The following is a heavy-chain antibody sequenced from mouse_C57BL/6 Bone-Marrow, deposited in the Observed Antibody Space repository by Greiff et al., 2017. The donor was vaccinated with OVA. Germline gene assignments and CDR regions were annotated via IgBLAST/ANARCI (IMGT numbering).Heavy chain of an antibody. J-gene: IGHJ2*01. CDR2: IDPANGNT. V-gene: IGHV14-3*01. Sequence: VQLQQSVAELVRPGASVKLSCTASGFNIKNTYMHWVQQRPEQGLEWLGRIDPANGNTKYAPKFPGKATITADTTSNTADLQLSSLTSDDTSIYYCAPDGYPYYFDYWGQGTTLTVSS. D-gene: IGHD2-3*01. CDR3: APDGYPYYFDY. CDR1: GFNIKNTY.